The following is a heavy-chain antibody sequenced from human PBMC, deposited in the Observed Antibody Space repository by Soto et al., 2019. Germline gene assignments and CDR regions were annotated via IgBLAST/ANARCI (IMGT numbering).Heavy chain of an antibody. Sequence: EVQLVESGGGLVQPGGSLRLSCAGSGFTFSNYAMNWVRQAPGKGLEWVSYISHKSSATYHAVSVKGRFTISRVIAQSSPYLPMTRLTDEDTAIYWCARDTYSSTTVTIMDYWGRGTLVTVSS. J-gene: IGHJ4*02. CDR1: GFTFSNYA. D-gene: IGHD4-17*01. V-gene: IGHV3-48*02. CDR3: ARDTYSSTTVTIMDY. CDR2: ISHKSSAT.